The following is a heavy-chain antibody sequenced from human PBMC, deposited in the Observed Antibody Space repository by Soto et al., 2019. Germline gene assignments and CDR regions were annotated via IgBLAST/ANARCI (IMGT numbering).Heavy chain of an antibody. V-gene: IGHV4-59*01. CDR3: ARSCGYYSSGWPPNYYYCGMDV. CDR2: IYYSGST. J-gene: IGHJ6*02. D-gene: IGHD6-19*01. CDR1: GGSISSYY. Sequence: SETLSLTCSVSGGSISSYYWSWIRQPPGKGLEWIGYIYYSGSTNYNPSLKSRVTISVDTSKNSFSLKLSSVTAADTAVYYCARSCGYYSSGWPPNYYYCGMDVWGQGTTVTVSS.